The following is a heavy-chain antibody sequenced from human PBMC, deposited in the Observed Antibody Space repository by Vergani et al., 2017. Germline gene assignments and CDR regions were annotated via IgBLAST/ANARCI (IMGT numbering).Heavy chain of an antibody. Sequence: QVQLVQSGAEVKKPGASVKVSCKASGYTFTSYAMHWVRQAPGQRLEWMGWSNAGNGNTKYSQEFQGRVTITRDTSASTAYMVLSSLRSEDMAVYYCASPGIAAAGSPLFDYWGQGTLVTVSS. J-gene: IGHJ4*02. CDR3: ASPGIAAAGSPLFDY. D-gene: IGHD6-13*01. CDR2: SNAGNGNT. V-gene: IGHV1-3*02. CDR1: GYTFTSYA.